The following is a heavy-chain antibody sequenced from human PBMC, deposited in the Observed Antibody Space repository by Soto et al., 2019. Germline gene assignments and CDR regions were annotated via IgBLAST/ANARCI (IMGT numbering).Heavy chain of an antibody. V-gene: IGHV3-23*01. J-gene: IGHJ6*02. CDR1: GFTFSSYV. CDR2: ITGSGGST. Sequence: GGSLRLSCAASGFTFSSYVMRWVRQAPGKGLEWVSSITGSGGSTYYADSVKGRFTISRDNSKNTLYLQMNSLRAEDTALYYCAKEKRQNPYYVMDVWGQGTTVNVSS. CDR3: AKEKRQNPYYVMDV.